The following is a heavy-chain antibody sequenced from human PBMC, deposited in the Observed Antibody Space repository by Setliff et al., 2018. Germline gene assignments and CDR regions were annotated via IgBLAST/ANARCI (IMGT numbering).Heavy chain of an antibody. CDR2: ISPKSGGT. CDR1: GYIFNDFY. D-gene: IGHD4-4*01. CDR3: ARGGTTLTSYDY. V-gene: IGHV1-2*02. Sequence: ASVKVSCKASGYIFNDFYIHWARQAPGQGLEWMGWISPKSGGTNYGQKFQGRVTMTRDTSISTVYMELSRLRSDDTAVYYCARGGTTLTSYDYWGQGTLVTVSS. J-gene: IGHJ4*02.